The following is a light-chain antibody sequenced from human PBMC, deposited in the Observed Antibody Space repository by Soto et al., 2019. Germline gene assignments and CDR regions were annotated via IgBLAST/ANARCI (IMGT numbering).Light chain of an antibody. CDR2: DGS. Sequence: DIQMTQSPSSLSASVGDRITITCQASQDIKQYVNWYQQKPGKAPVLLIFDGSRLEAGAPSRFSGSGLGTEFSFTISSLQPEDFATYYCQQYENLPVTFGGGTKVDIK. J-gene: IGKJ4*01. V-gene: IGKV1-33*01. CDR3: QQYENLPVT. CDR1: QDIKQY.